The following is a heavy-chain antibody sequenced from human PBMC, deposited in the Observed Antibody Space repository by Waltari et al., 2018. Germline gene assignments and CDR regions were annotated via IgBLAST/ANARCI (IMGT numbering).Heavy chain of an antibody. Sequence: QLQLQESGPGLVKPSETLSLTCTVSGCSISSSSYYWGWIRQPPGKGLEWIGSIYYSGSTYYNPSRKSRVTISVDTSKNQFSLKLSSVTAADTAVYYCARRMVGATDAFDIWGQGTMVTVSS. CDR1: GCSISSSSYY. CDR2: IYYSGST. V-gene: IGHV4-39*01. CDR3: ARRMVGATDAFDI. D-gene: IGHD1-26*01. J-gene: IGHJ3*02.